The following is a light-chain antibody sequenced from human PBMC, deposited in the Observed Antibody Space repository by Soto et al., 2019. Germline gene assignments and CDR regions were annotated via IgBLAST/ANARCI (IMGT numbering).Light chain of an antibody. V-gene: IGLV3-21*02. CDR3: QVWDSSSDVV. Sequence: SYELTQPPSVSVAPGQTARITCGGNNIGSKSVHWYQQKPGQAPVLVVYDDSDQPSGIPERFSGSNSGNTATLTISRVEAGDEADYYCQVWDSSSDVVFGGGTQLTVL. CDR2: DDS. J-gene: IGLJ2*01. CDR1: NIGSKS.